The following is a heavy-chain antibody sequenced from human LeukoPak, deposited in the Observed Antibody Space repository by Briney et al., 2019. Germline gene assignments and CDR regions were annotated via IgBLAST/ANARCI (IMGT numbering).Heavy chain of an antibody. D-gene: IGHD2-15*01. CDR3: ARGGDTKYCSGGSCYLNYYYYMDV. J-gene: IGHJ6*03. V-gene: IGHV4-34*01. CDR2: INRSGST. Sequence: SETLSLTCAVYGGSFSGYYWSWIRQPPGKGLEWIGEINRSGSTNYNPSLKSRVTISVDTSKNQFSLKLSSVTAADTAVYYCARGGDTKYCSGGSCYLNYYYYMDVWGKGTTVTVSS. CDR1: GGSFSGYY.